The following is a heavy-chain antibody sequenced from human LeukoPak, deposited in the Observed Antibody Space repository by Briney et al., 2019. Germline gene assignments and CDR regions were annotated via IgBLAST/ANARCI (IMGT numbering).Heavy chain of an antibody. CDR1: GFTFSSYA. V-gene: IGHV3-23*01. D-gene: IGHD6-19*01. CDR3: AKESGGIAVAGDNWFDP. Sequence: GGSLRLSCAASGFTFSSYAMSWVRQAPGKGLEWVSAISGSGGSTYYADSVKGRFTISRDNSKNTLYLQMNSLRAEDTAVYYCAKESGGIAVAGDNWFDPWGQGTLVTVSS. J-gene: IGHJ5*02. CDR2: ISGSGGST.